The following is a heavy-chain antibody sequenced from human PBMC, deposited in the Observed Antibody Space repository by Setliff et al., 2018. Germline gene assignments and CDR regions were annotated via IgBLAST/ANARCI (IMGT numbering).Heavy chain of an antibody. D-gene: IGHD3-16*01. CDR1: GFTFSTYP. Sequence: SLRLSCAASGFTFSTYPMHWVRQGPGKGLEWVAIVSYDGRNKYYADSVKGRFTISRDNSKNTLYLQVNTLRPEDTAVYYCVKWDSKYVSGSHYMDVWGKGTTVTVSS. CDR2: VSYDGRNK. CDR3: VKWDSKYVSGSHYMDV. V-gene: IGHV3-30*17. J-gene: IGHJ6*03.